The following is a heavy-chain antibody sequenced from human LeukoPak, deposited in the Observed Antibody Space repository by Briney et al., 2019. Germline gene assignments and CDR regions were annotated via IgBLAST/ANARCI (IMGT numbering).Heavy chain of an antibody. CDR2: IYYSGST. CDR3: ARAVDGDYGEDY. V-gene: IGHV4-59*01. D-gene: IGHD4-17*01. J-gene: IGHJ4*02. CDR1: GGSISSYY. Sequence: PSETLSLTCTVSGGSISSYYWSWIRQPPGKGLEWIGYIYYSGSTNYNPSLKSRVTISVDTSKNQFSLKLSSVTAADTAVYYCARAVDGDYGEDYWGQGTLVTVSS.